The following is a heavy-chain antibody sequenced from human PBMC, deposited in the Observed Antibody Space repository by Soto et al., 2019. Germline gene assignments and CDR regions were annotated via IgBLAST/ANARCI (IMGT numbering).Heavy chain of an antibody. CDR3: ARDLYYYGSGSSIS. V-gene: IGHV3-66*01. Sequence: EVQLVESGGGLVQPGGSLRLSCAASGFTVSSNYMSWVRQAPGKGLEWVSVIYSGGSTYYADSVKGRFTISRDNSKNTLYLQMNSLRAEDTAVYYCARDLYYYGSGSSISWGQGTLVTVSS. CDR1: GFTVSSNY. D-gene: IGHD3-10*01. CDR2: IYSGGST. J-gene: IGHJ5*02.